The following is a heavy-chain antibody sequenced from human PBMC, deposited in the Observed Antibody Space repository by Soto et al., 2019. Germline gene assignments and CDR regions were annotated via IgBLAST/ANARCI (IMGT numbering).Heavy chain of an antibody. CDR1: GFSFSGYY. CDR3: ARVKTTVKTWWLDP. D-gene: IGHD4-17*01. J-gene: IGHJ5*02. CDR2: ISTSGSTI. Sequence: GGSLRLSCAASGFSFSGYYMSWIRQAPGKGLEWLSYISTSGSTIYYADSVKGRFTISRDNAKNSLYLQLNSLRAEDTAVYFCARVKTTVKTWWLDPWGQGTLVTVSS. V-gene: IGHV3-11*01.